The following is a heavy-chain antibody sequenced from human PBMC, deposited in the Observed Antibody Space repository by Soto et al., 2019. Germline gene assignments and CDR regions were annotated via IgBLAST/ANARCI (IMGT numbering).Heavy chain of an antibody. CDR2: IIPILGIA. Sequence: ASVKVSCKASGGIISSYTISWVRQAPRQGLEWMGRIIPILGIANYAQKFQGRVTITADKTTSTAYMELSSLRSEDTAVYYCARDRPSYCGGDCYSGKEGYYYGMDVWGQGTTVTVSS. CDR1: GGIISSYT. D-gene: IGHD2-21*02. J-gene: IGHJ6*02. CDR3: ARDRPSYCGGDCYSGKEGYYYGMDV. V-gene: IGHV1-69*04.